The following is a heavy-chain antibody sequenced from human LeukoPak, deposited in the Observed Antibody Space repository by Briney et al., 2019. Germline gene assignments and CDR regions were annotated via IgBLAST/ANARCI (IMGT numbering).Heavy chain of an antibody. J-gene: IGHJ4*02. CDR3: AKEGRDGFNYDY. D-gene: IGHD5-24*01. CDR1: GXTFSSYW. Sequence: PGGSLTLSCAASGXTFSSYWMHWVRQAPGKGLEWVAVISYDGSNKYYADSVKGRFTVSRDNSKNTLYLQMNSLRAEDTAVYYCAKEGRDGFNYDYWGQGTLVTASS. CDR2: ISYDGSNK. V-gene: IGHV3-30*18.